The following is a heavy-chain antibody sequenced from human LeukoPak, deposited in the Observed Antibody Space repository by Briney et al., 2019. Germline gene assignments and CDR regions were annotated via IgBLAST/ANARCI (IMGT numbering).Heavy chain of an antibody. CDR1: GFTFSSYA. D-gene: IGHD3-22*01. Sequence: PGGSLRLSCAASGFTFSSYAMRWVRQAPGKGLEWVSAVSGSGGSTYYADSVKGRFTISRDNPKNTLYLQMNSLRAEDTAVYYCAKQVAPYYYDSSGYYYDYWGQGTLVTVSS. V-gene: IGHV3-23*01. J-gene: IGHJ4*02. CDR2: VSGSGGST. CDR3: AKQVAPYYYDSSGYYYDY.